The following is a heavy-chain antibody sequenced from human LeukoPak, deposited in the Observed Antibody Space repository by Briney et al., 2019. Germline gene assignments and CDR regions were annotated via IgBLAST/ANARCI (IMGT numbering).Heavy chain of an antibody. CDR1: GGSIRSGAYY. V-gene: IGHV4-31*03. CDR2: IYYSGST. CDR3: ARDLSGDSSEPLGYFDY. J-gene: IGHJ4*02. D-gene: IGHD3-22*01. Sequence: SETLSLTCTVSGGSIRSGAYYWSRIRQHPGKGLEWIGYIYYSGSTYYNPSLESRVTISVDTSKNQFSLRLSSVTAADTAVYYCARDLSGDSSEPLGYFDYWGQGTLVTVSS.